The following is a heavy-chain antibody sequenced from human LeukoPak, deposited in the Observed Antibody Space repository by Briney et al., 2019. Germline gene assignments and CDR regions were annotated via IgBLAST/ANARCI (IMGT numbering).Heavy chain of an antibody. J-gene: IGHJ4*02. D-gene: IGHD2-2*01. Sequence: PGGSLRLTCAASGLTFDDYGMSWAPQAPGKGLEWVSGLNWNCGSTVYADSVKGRFTISRDNAKNSLYLQMNRLRADDTALYYCARDEEYQLMDWGQGTLVTVSS. V-gene: IGHV3-20*04. CDR1: GLTFDDYG. CDR2: LNWNCGST. CDR3: ARDEEYQLMD.